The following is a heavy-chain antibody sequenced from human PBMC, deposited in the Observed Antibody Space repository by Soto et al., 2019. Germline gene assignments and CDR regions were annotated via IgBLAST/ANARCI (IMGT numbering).Heavy chain of an antibody. CDR1: GYTFTSYY. CDR2: INPSGGST. J-gene: IGHJ4*02. Sequence: ASVKVSCKASGYTFTSYYMHWVRQAPGQGLEWMGIINPSGGSTSYAQKFQGRVTMTRDTSTSTVYMELSSLRSEDTAVYYCATRFKYGSGPSPWDYRGPGTLLTVSS. D-gene: IGHD3-10*01. CDR3: ATRFKYGSGPSPWDY. V-gene: IGHV1-46*01.